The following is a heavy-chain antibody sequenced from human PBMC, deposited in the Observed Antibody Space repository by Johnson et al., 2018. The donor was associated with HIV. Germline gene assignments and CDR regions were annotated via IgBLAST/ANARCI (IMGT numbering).Heavy chain of an antibody. J-gene: IGHJ3*01. CDR1: GFIFSNYA. Sequence: EVQLVESGGGLVQPGGSRRLSCVVSGFIFSNYAMSWVRQAPGKGLEWVSAIRGSGGSTFYADSVKGRFTISRDNSRDTLYLQMNSLRAEDTAVYYCAKGGRYYYGSDTDAFDLWGQGTMVTVSS. D-gene: IGHD3-10*01. CDR3: AKGGRYYYGSDTDAFDL. V-gene: IGHV3-23*04. CDR2: IRGSGGST.